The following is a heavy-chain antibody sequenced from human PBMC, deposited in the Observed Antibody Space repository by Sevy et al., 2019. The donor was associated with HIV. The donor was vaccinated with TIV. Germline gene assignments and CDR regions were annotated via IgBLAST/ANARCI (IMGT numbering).Heavy chain of an antibody. V-gene: IGHV5-51*03. CDR2: IYPGASDT. Sequence: GRPLKISCKGSGYSFTSYWIGWVRQMPGKGLEWMGIIYPGASDTRDSPSFQGQVTISADKSLSTAYLQWSSLKASDTAMYYCARESDRIAAAGTLNYWGQGTLVTVSS. CDR3: ARESDRIAAAGTLNY. CDR1: GYSFTSYW. J-gene: IGHJ4*02. D-gene: IGHD6-13*01.